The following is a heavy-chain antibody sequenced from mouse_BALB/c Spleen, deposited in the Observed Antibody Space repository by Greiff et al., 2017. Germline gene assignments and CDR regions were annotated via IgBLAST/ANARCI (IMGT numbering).Heavy chain of an antibody. D-gene: IGHD1-1*01. CDR1: GFSLTSYG. CDR3: ARVYGSSYYYAMDY. V-gene: IGHV2-2*02. Sequence: QVQLKESGPGLVQPSQSLSITCTVSGFSLTSYGVHWVRQSPGKGLEWLGVIWSGGSTDYNAAFISRLSISKDNSKSQVFFKMNSLQANDTAIYYCARVYGSSYYYAMDYWGQGTSVTGSS. J-gene: IGHJ4*01. CDR2: IWSGGST.